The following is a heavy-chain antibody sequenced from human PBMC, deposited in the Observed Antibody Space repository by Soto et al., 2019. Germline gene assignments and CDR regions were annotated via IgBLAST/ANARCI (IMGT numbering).Heavy chain of an antibody. D-gene: IGHD3-16*01. CDR2: ISYDGSNK. V-gene: IGHV3-30*18. CDR1: GFTFSSYG. J-gene: IGHJ4*02. Sequence: QVQLVESGGGVVQPGRSLRLSCAASGFTFSSYGMHWVRQAPGKGLEWVAVISYDGSNKYYADSVKGRFTISRDNSKNTLYLQMNSPRAEDTAVYYCAKGGQRMITFGGAMDYWGQGTLVTVSS. CDR3: AKGGQRMITFGGAMDY.